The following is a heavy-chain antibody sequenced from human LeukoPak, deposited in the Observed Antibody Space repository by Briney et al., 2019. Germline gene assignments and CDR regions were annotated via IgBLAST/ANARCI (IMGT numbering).Heavy chain of an antibody. CDR3: ASTRSMGSYYAFDI. J-gene: IGHJ3*02. D-gene: IGHD1-26*01. V-gene: IGHV4-59*12. Sequence: SETLSLTCTVSGGSISSYYWSWIRQPPGKGLEWIGYIYYSGSTNYNPSLKSRVTISVDRSKNQFSLKLSSVTAADTAVYYCASTRSMGSYYAFDIWGQGTMVTVSS. CDR1: GGSISSYY. CDR2: IYYSGST.